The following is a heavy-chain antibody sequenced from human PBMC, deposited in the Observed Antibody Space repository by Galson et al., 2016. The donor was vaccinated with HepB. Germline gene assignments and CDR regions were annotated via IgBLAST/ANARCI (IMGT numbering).Heavy chain of an antibody. CDR1: GYTFRSSA. CDR2: VSGGGSET. Sequence: SLRLSCAGSGYTFRSSAMSWVRQAPGKGLEWISSVSGGGSETQYADAVKGRFTISRDNSNNTLYLQMNSLRADDTANYYCAKASGRRGHNWLDAWGQGTLVTVSS. V-gene: IGHV3-23*01. J-gene: IGHJ5*02. CDR3: AKASGRRGHNWLDA. D-gene: IGHD3-3*01.